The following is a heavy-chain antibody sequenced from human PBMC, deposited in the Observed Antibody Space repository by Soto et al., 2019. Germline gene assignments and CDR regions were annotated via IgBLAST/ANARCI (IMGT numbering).Heavy chain of an antibody. D-gene: IGHD1-26*01. CDR3: ARGSWELQLFVPPLDY. V-gene: IGHV3-30*03. CDR2: ISYDGFNK. Sequence: GGSLRLSCAASGFTFTNYVMHWVRQSPGKGLEWVSVISYDGFNKYYSESVRGRFTIPRDNSKNTLYLQMNSLRTDDTAVYYCARGSWELQLFVPPLDYWGQGILVTVSS. CDR1: GFTFTNYV. J-gene: IGHJ4*02.